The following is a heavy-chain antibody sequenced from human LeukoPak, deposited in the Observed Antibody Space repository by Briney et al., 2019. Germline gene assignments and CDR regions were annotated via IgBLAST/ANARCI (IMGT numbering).Heavy chain of an antibody. CDR3: AKDFASGYGSLDY. D-gene: IGHD3-10*01. CDR1: GFTFSSYG. V-gene: IGHV3-30*18. Sequence: GRSLRLSCAASGFTFSSYGMHWVRQAPGKGLEWVAVISYGGSNKYYADSVKGRFTISRDNSKNTLYLQMNSLRAEDTAVYYCAKDFASGYGSLDYWGQGTLVTVSS. J-gene: IGHJ4*02. CDR2: ISYGGSNK.